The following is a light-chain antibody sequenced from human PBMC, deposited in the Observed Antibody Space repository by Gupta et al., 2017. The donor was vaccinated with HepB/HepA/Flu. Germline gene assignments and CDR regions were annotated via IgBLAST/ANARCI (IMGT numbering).Light chain of an antibody. V-gene: IGLV1-44*01. CDR2: DTN. CDR1: SSNIGGRT. Sequence: QSLLTQPPSASGTPGQRVPISCSGDSSNIGGRTVNWYQHFPGTAPKLLIYDTNQRPSGIPDRFSGSRSGTSASLAISGLQLEDDADYYCAAWDDSLKGWVFGGGTKLTVL. CDR3: AAWDDSLKGWV. J-gene: IGLJ2*01.